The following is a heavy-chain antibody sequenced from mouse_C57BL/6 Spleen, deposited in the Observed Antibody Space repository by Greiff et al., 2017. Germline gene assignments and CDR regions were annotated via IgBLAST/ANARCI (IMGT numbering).Heavy chain of an antibody. CDR2: IYPGNSDT. D-gene: IGHD1-1*01. CDR3: TRPCDYGSSYDWFAY. J-gene: IGHJ3*01. Sequence: VHVKQSGTVLARPGASVKMSCKTSGYTFTSYWMHWVKQRPGQGLEWIGAIYPGNSDTSYNQKFKGKAKLTAVTSASTAYMELSSLTNEDSAVYYCTRPCDYGSSYDWFAYWGQGTLVTVSA. V-gene: IGHV1-5*01. CDR1: GYTFTSYW.